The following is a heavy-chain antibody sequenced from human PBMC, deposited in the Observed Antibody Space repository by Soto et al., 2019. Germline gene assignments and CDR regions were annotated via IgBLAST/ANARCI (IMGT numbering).Heavy chain of an antibody. Sequence: QVQLVQSGAEVKKPGSSVKVSCKASGGTFSNYPISWVRQAPGQGREWMGGIIPIFGTVNYAQKFQGRVTXPLXXSXGTAYMWLSSLRPGDSAVYYCARGDNRWLNLWYIDFWGRGTLVTVSS. V-gene: IGHV1-69*05. J-gene: IGHJ2*01. D-gene: IGHD5-12*01. CDR2: IIPIFGTV. CDR1: GGTFSNYP. CDR3: ARGDNRWLNLWYIDF.